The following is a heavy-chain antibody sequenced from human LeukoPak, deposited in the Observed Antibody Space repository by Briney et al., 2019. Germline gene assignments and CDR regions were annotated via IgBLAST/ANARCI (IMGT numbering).Heavy chain of an antibody. Sequence: GGSLRLSCAASGFTFDSYAMNWVRQAPGKGLEWVSAISSSGGSTYYADSVKGRFTNSRDNSKNTLYLQMNSLRAEDTAVYYCAKDDSADAATADFAYWGQGTLVTVSS. CDR3: AKDDSADAATADFAY. J-gene: IGHJ4*02. CDR2: ISSSGGST. CDR1: GFTFDSYA. V-gene: IGHV3-23*01. D-gene: IGHD6-13*01.